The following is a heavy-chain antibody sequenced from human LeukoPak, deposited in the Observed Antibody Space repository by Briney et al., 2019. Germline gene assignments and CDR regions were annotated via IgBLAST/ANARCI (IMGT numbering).Heavy chain of an antibody. Sequence: GGSLRLSCAASGFTFDDYAMHWVRQAPGKGLEWVSGISWNSGSIGYADSVKGRFTISRDNAKNSLYLQMNSLRAEDMALYYCAKSEGSSWFDLNWFDPWGQGTLVTVSS. CDR2: ISWNSGSI. J-gene: IGHJ5*02. CDR1: GFTFDDYA. CDR3: AKSEGSSWFDLNWFDP. V-gene: IGHV3-9*03. D-gene: IGHD6-13*01.